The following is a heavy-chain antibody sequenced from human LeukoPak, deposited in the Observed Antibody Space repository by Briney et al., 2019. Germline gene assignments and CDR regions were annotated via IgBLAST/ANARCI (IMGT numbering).Heavy chain of an antibody. D-gene: IGHD3-10*01. V-gene: IGHV4-59*08. Sequence: PSETLSLTCNVSGXSISSYYWSWIRQSPGKGLEWIGYIYYNRGTNYNPSLKSRVTISVDTSKNQFSLKLSSVTAADTAVYYCARAATMVRGVIQYYYYGMDVWGQGTTVTVSS. CDR1: GXSISSYY. CDR2: IYYNRGT. J-gene: IGHJ6*02. CDR3: ARAATMVRGVIQYYYYGMDV.